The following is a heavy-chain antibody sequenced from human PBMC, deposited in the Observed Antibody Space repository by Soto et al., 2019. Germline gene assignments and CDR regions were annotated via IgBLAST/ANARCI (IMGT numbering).Heavy chain of an antibody. V-gene: IGHV4-31*03. CDR3: ARVAYGSGTALGY. J-gene: IGHJ4*02. D-gene: IGHD3-10*01. Sequence: PSETLSLTCTVSGGSISSGDYYWSWIRQHRGKGLEWIGYIHYSGSTYYNPSLKSRVTISVDTSKNQFSLKLTSVTAADTAVYYCARVAYGSGTALGYWGQGTLVTVSS. CDR1: GGSISSGDYY. CDR2: IHYSGST.